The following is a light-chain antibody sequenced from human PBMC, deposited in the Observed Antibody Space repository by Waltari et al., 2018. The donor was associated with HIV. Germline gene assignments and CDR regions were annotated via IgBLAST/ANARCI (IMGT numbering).Light chain of an antibody. CDR2: AAS. V-gene: IGKV1-17*02. CDR1: QGVRNE. CDR3: LQHKSYPLIT. J-gene: IGKJ5*01. Sequence: DIQMTQSPSSLSASVGDRVTVTCRASQGVRNELAWFQQKPGQAPQRLIYAASHLQSGVPSRFSGSGSETYFTLTITDLQPEDSATYFCLQHKSYPLITFGQGTRLEI.